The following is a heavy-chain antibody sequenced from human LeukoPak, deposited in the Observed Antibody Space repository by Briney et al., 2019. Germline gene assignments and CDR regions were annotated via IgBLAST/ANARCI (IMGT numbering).Heavy chain of an antibody. CDR1: GFTFSSYE. CDR2: ISSSGSTI. V-gene: IGHV3-48*03. CDR3: ARQKYYYDSSGYYYYYYYMDV. J-gene: IGHJ6*03. Sequence: GGSLRLSCVASGFTFSSYEMNWVRQAPGKGLEWVSYISSSGSTIYYADSVKGRFTISRDNAKNSLYLQMNSLRAEDTAVYYCARQKYYYDSSGYYYYYYYMDVWGKGTTVTVSS. D-gene: IGHD3-22*01.